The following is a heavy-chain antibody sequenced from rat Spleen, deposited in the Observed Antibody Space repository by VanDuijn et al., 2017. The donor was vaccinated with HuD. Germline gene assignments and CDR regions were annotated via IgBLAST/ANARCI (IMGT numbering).Heavy chain of an antibody. CDR1: GFTFSNYY. CDR2: INTGGGNT. Sequence: EVQLVESDGGLVQPGRSLKLSCAASGFTFSNYYMAWVRQAPTKGLEWVAYINTGGGNTYYRASVRGRFTICRNNAKSTLYLQMDSLRSEDTATYYCARETGYNSYFDYWGQGVMVTVSS. D-gene: IGHD1-4*01. J-gene: IGHJ2*01. CDR3: ARETGYNSYFDY. V-gene: IGHV5-25*01.